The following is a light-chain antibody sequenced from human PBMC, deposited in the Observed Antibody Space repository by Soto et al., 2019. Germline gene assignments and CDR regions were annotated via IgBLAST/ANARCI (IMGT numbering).Light chain of an antibody. CDR3: QAWDSSTRVV. J-gene: IGLJ2*01. CDR2: QDS. Sequence: SYELTQPPSGSVSPGQTASITCSGDKLGDKYACWYQQKPGQSPVLVIYQDSKRPSGIPERFSGSNSRNTATLTISGTQAMDEADDYCQAWDSSTRVVFGGGTKLTVL. CDR1: KLGDKY. V-gene: IGLV3-1*01.